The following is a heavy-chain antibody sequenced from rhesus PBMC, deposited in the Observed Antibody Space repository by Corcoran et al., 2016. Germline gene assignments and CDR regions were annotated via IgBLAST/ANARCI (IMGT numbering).Heavy chain of an antibody. CDR1: GGSISSSNR. D-gene: IGHD3-9*01. V-gene: IGHV4-65*02. CDR3: ARRVITVTMDHYFDY. Sequence: QVQLQESGPGLVKPSETLSLTCAVSGGSISSSNRWSWLRQPPGKGLEWIGNIGGSSGSTYYNPSLKSRVTISKDTSKNQFSLKLSSVTAADTAVYYCARRVITVTMDHYFDYWGQGVLVTVSS. CDR2: IGGSSGST. J-gene: IGHJ4*01.